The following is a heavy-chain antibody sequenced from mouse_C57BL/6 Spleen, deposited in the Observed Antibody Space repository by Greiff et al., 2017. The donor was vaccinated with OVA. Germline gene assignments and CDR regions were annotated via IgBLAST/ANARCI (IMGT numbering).Heavy chain of an antibody. V-gene: IGHV1-55*01. D-gene: IGHD2-1*01. CDR3: ARSGGNYDY. CDR2: IYPGSGST. CDR1: GYTFTSYW. J-gene: IGHJ2*01. Sequence: QVQLQQPGAELVKPGASVKMSCKASGYTFTSYWITWVKQRPGQGLEWIGDIYPGSGSTNYNEKFTSKATLTVDTSSSTDYMQLSSLTSEDSAVYYCARSGGNYDYWGQGTTLTVSS.